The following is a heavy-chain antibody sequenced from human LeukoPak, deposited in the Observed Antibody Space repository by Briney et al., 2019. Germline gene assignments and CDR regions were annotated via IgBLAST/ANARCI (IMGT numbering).Heavy chain of an antibody. V-gene: IGHV4-34*01. CDR1: GGSFSGYY. Sequence: SETLSLTCAVYGGSFSGYYWSWIRQPPGKGLEWIGEINHSGSTNYNPSLKTRVTISVDTSKNQFSLKLSSVTAADTAVYYCARHIARDYVWGSYRGGAGFDYWGQGTLVTVSS. CDR3: ARHIARDYVWGSYRGGAGFDY. D-gene: IGHD3-16*02. J-gene: IGHJ4*02. CDR2: INHSGST.